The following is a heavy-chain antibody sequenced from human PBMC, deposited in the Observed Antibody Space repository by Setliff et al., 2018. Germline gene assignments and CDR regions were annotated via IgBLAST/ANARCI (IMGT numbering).Heavy chain of an antibody. CDR3: ARRNFYYDSSGFALYYYYMDV. D-gene: IGHD3-22*01. CDR1: GYSFINYG. Sequence: ASVKVSCKASGYSFINYGITWVRQAPGQGLEWMGWISPYNINTNYAQKLQDRVTMTTDTSTSTAYMELRSLRSDDTAVYYCARRNFYYDSSGFALYYYYMDVWGKGTTVTVSS. CDR2: ISPYNINT. J-gene: IGHJ6*03. V-gene: IGHV1-18*01.